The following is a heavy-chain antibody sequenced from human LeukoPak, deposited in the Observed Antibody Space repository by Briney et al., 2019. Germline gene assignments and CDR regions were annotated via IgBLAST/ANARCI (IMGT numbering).Heavy chain of an antibody. J-gene: IGHJ1*01. CDR1: GGSFSGYY. D-gene: IGHD6-13*01. CDR3: LVAAAALGFQH. V-gene: IGHV4-34*01. Sequence: SETLSLTCAVYGGSFSGYYWNWIRQPPGKRLEWIGEINHSGSTNYNPSLKSRVTISVDTSKNQFSLKLSSVTAADTAVYYCLVAAAALGFQHWGQGTLVTVSS. CDR2: INHSGST.